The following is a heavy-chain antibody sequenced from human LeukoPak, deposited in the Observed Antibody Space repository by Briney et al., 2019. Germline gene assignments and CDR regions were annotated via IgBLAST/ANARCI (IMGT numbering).Heavy chain of an antibody. CDR1: GGSISSYY. J-gene: IGHJ5*02. D-gene: IGHD1-1*01. CDR2: IYGSGST. V-gene: IGHV4-59*13. Sequence: SETLSLTCIVSGGSISSYYWSWIRGPPGKGLEWIGYIYGSGSTNYNHSLKSRVTLSVDTSKNQFSLKLSSVTAADTAVYYCAREGTSGTHLNWFDPWGQGTLVTVSS. CDR3: AREGTSGTHLNWFDP.